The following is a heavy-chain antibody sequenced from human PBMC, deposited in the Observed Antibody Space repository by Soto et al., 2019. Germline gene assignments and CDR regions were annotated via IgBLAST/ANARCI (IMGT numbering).Heavy chain of an antibody. J-gene: IGHJ3*02. CDR3: TINYYDTSGYSIDI. CDR2: SRNKDNSYNT. CDR1: GFTFSAHY. D-gene: IGHD3-22*01. Sequence: GGSVRLSCAASGFTFSAHYMDWVRQAPEKGLEWVGRSRNKDNSYNTEYAASVKGRFTLSRDDSKNSLYLQMNSLKTEDTAVYYCTINYYDTSGYSIDIWGQGTMVTVSS. V-gene: IGHV3-72*01.